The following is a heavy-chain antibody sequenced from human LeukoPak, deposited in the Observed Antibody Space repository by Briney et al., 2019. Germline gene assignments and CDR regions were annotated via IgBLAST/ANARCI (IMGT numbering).Heavy chain of an antibody. J-gene: IGHJ6*02. D-gene: IGHD3/OR15-3a*01. CDR1: GFTLSDYD. Sequence: GGSLRLSCAASGFTLSDYDIHWVRQPIGKGLDWVSGLGSAGDKYHAGSERGRFTISREDAENSVYLLMSGLRPEDTAIYYCARAKRETSTRPWTSGMDVWGQGTRVTVSS. CDR3: ARAKRETSTRPWTSGMDV. CDR2: LGSAGDK. V-gene: IGHV3-13*01.